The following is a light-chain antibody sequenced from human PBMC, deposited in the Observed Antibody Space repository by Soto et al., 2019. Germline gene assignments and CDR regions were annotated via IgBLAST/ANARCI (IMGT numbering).Light chain of an antibody. Sequence: QYALTQPASVSGSPGQSITISCTGTSSDVGSYNLVSWYQQHPGKAPKLMIYEGRKRPSGVSNRFSGSKSGNTASLTISGLQAEDEADYYCCSYAGSSTYVVFGGGTKLAVL. V-gene: IGLV2-23*01. CDR1: SSDVGSYNL. CDR3: CSYAGSSTYVV. CDR2: EGR. J-gene: IGLJ2*01.